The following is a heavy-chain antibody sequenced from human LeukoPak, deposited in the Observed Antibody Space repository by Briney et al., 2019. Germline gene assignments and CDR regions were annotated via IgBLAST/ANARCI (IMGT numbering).Heavy chain of an antibody. D-gene: IGHD6-13*01. Sequence: GGSLRLSCAASGFTFSSYSMNWVRQAPGKGLEWVSSISSSSSYIYYADSVKGRFTISRDNAKNSLYLQMNSLRAEDTAVYYCARDSAAGTIYYYYYMDVWGKGTTVTVSS. CDR3: ARDSAAGTIYYYYYMDV. CDR1: GFTFSSYS. CDR2: ISSSSSYI. J-gene: IGHJ6*03. V-gene: IGHV3-21*01.